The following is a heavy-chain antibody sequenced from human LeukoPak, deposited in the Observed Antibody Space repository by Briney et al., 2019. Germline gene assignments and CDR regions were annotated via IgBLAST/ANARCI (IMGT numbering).Heavy chain of an antibody. CDR2: INHSGST. J-gene: IGHJ3*02. V-gene: IGHV4-34*01. D-gene: IGHD3-10*01. Sequence: PSETLSLTCAVYGGSFSGYYWSWIRQPPGKGLEWIGEINHSGSTNYNPSLKSRVTISVDTSKNQFSLKLSSVTAADTAVYYCARGRRRGFPGRLRSGASDAFDIWGQGTTVTVSS. CDR3: ARGRRRGFPGRLRSGASDAFDI. CDR1: GGSFSGYY.